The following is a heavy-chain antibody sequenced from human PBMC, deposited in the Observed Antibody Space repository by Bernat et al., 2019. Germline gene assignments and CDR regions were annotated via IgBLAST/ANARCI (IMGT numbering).Heavy chain of an antibody. CDR3: AKDMNRQQLAHIDY. J-gene: IGHJ4*02. CDR2: ISYDGSNK. D-gene: IGHD6-13*01. V-gene: IGHV3-30-3*01. Sequence: QVQLVESGGGVVQPGRSLRLSCAASGFTFSSYAMHWVRQAPGKGLEWVAVISYDGSNKYYADSVKGRFTISRDNSKNTLYLQMNSLRAEDTAVYYCAKDMNRQQLAHIDYWGQGTLVTVSS. CDR1: GFTFSSYA.